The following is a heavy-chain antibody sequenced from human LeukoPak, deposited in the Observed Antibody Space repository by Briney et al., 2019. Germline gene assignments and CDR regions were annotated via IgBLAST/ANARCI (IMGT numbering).Heavy chain of an antibody. CDR1: GFTFSNAW. Sequence: GGSLRLSCAASGFTFSNAWMSWVRQAPGKVLEWVGRIKSKADGGTTDYAAPVKGRFTISRDDSKNTLYLQMNSLKTEDTAVYYCTTDADWGSYLFDYWGQGTLVTVSS. J-gene: IGHJ4*02. CDR3: TTDADWGSYLFDY. CDR2: IKSKADGGTT. D-gene: IGHD1-26*01. V-gene: IGHV3-15*01.